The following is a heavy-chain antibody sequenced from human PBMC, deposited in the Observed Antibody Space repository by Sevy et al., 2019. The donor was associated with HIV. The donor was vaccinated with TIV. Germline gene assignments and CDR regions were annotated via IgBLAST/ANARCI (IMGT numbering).Heavy chain of an antibody. D-gene: IGHD4-17*01. J-gene: IGHJ4*02. CDR3: ARDPTPTNYGDYDH. Sequence: LSLTCTVSGGSISSGGYYWSWIRQHPGKGLEWIGYIYYSGSTYYNPSLKSRVTISVDTSKNQFSLKLSSVTAADTAVYYCARDPTPTNYGDYDHWGQGTLVTVSS. CDR2: IYYSGST. V-gene: IGHV4-31*03. CDR1: GGSISSGGYY.